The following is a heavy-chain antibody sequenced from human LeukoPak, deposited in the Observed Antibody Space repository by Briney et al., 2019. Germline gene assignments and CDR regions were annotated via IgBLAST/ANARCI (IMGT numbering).Heavy chain of an antibody. CDR1: GDSINSYY. Sequence: PSETLSLTCTVSGDSINSYYWSWIRQPAGKGLEWIGRIYTSGSTNYNPSLKSRVTISVDTSKNQFSLKLSSVTAADTAVYYCARGFSTYYYDSSGYYYIRDWGQGTLVTVSS. V-gene: IGHV4-4*07. CDR2: IYTSGST. CDR3: ARGFSTYYYDSSGYYYIRD. D-gene: IGHD3-22*01. J-gene: IGHJ4*02.